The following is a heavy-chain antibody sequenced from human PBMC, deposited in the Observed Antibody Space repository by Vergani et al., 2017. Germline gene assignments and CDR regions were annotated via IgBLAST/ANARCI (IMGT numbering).Heavy chain of an antibody. D-gene: IGHD2-15*01. CDR3: ARDRGYCSGGSCYYLDY. V-gene: IGHV3-48*01. J-gene: IGHJ4*02. CDR1: GFTFSSYS. CDR2: ISSSSSTI. Sequence: ELQLVESGGGLVQPGGSLRLSCAASGFTFSSYSMNWVRQAPGKGLEWLSYISSSSSTIYYADSVKGRFTISRDNAKNSLYLQMNSLRAEDTAVYYCARDRGYCSGGSCYYLDYWGQGTLVTVSS.